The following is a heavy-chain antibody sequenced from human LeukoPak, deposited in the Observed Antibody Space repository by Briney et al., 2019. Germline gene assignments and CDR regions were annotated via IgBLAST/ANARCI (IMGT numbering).Heavy chain of an antibody. J-gene: IGHJ3*01. CDR3: ARDRYCSSTSC. CDR2: ISYSSNAI. D-gene: IGHD2-2*01. V-gene: IGHV3-48*01. Sequence: GGSLRLSCAASGFTFSSYSMNWVRQAPGKGLEWVSYISYSSNAIYYADSVKGRFTISRDNAKNSLNLQMNSLRAEDTAVYYCARDRYCSSTSCWGQGTMVTVSS. CDR1: GFTFSSYS.